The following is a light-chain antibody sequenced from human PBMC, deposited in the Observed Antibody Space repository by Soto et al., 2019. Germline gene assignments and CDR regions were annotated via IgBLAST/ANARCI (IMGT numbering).Light chain of an antibody. Sequence: QSVLTQPRSVSGSPGQSVTISCTGTSSDVGGYNYVSWYQQHPGKAPKLMIYDVSKRPSGVPDRLSGSKSGNTASLTISGLQAEDEADYYCCSYAGSYPYVFGTGTKVTV. CDR3: CSYAGSYPYV. CDR2: DVS. J-gene: IGLJ1*01. V-gene: IGLV2-11*01. CDR1: SSDVGGYNY.